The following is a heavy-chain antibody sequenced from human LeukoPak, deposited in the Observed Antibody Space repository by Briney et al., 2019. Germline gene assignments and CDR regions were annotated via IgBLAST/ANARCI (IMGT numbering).Heavy chain of an antibody. CDR2: IRYDGSNK. J-gene: IGHJ4*02. D-gene: IGHD6-6*01. CDR1: GFTFSSYG. Sequence: GGSLSLSCAASGFTFSSYGMHWVSEAPGKGLEWVAFIRYDGSNKYYADSVKGRFTISRDNSKNALYLQMNSLRAGDAAVYYCAGSSLNWGQGTLVTVSS. CDR3: AGSSLN. V-gene: IGHV3-30*02.